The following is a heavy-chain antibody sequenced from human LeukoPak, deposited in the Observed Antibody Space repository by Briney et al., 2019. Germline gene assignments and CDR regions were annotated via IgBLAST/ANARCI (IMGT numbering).Heavy chain of an antibody. Sequence: PSETLSLTCTVSGGSISSGGYYWSWIRQHPGKGLEWIGYIYYSGSTCYNPSLKSRVTISVDTSKNQFSLKLSSVTAADTAVYYCASGAMATWSYWGQGTLVTVSS. CDR2: IYYSGST. J-gene: IGHJ4*02. CDR3: ASGAMATWSY. CDR1: GGSISSGGYY. V-gene: IGHV4-31*03. D-gene: IGHD5-24*01.